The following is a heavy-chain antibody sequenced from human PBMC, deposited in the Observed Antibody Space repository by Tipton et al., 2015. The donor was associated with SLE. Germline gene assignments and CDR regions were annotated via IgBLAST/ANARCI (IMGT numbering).Heavy chain of an antibody. CDR3: AREWWGPEY. J-gene: IGHJ4*02. CDR2: IKQDGTVK. D-gene: IGHD2-15*01. V-gene: IGHV3-7*01. CDR1: GFTFSSDW. Sequence: GSLRLSCAASGFTFSSDWMSWVRQAPGKGLEWVAIIKQDGTVKYYVDSVKGRFTISRDNAKNSLYLQMKSLRAEDTAVYYCAREWWGPEYWGQGTPVTVSS.